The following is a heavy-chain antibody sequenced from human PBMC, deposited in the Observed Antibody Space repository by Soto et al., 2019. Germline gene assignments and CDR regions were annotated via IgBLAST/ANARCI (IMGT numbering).Heavy chain of an antibody. D-gene: IGHD3-22*01. CDR2: ISSSDSYI. V-gene: IGHV3-21*01. CDR1: GFTFTSYT. J-gene: IGHJ4*02. CDR3: ARARLYFYDSSGYPLYYFDF. Sequence: PGGSLRLSCAASGFTFTSYTMNWVRQAPGRGLEWVSSISSSDSYIYYSDSVKGRFTISRDNAKKSLDLQMNSLRAEDTAVYYCARARLYFYDSSGYPLYYFDFWGQGTLVTVSS.